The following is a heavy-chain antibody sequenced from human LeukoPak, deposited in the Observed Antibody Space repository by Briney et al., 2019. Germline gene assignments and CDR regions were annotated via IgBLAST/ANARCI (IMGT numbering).Heavy chain of an antibody. D-gene: IGHD3-16*01. V-gene: IGHV4-59*01. CDR3: AGTLWGSITDY. CDR1: GGSISSYY. J-gene: IGHJ4*02. CDR2: IYYSGST. Sequence: SETLSLTCTVSGGSISSYYWSWIRQPPGKGLEWIGYIYYSGSTNYNPSLKSRVTISVDTSKNQFSLKLSSVTAADTAVYYCAGTLWGSITDYWAQAPLVTVSS.